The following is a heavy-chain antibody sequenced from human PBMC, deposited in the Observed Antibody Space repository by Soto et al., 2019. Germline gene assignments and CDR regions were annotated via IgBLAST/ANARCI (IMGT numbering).Heavy chain of an antibody. CDR2: ISSSGSTI. Sequence: GGSLRLSCAASGFTFSDYYMSWIRQAPGKGLEWVSYISSSGSTIYCADSVKGRFTISRDNAKNSLYLQMNSLRAEDTAVYYCARDSRAAAAGTVGYLDYWGQGPLVTVSS. CDR1: GFTFSDYY. D-gene: IGHD6-13*01. J-gene: IGHJ4*02. CDR3: ARDSRAAAAGTVGYLDY. V-gene: IGHV3-11*01.